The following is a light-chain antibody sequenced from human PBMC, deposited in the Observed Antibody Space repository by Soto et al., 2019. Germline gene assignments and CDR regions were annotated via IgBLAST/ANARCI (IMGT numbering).Light chain of an antibody. CDR1: TGAVTSGNY. V-gene: IGLV7-43*01. CDR3: LLYYGGAQLV. CDR2: TTN. J-gene: IGLJ3*02. Sequence: QAVVTQEPSLTVSPGGTVTLTCASSTGAVTSGNYPSWFQQKPGQTPRTLIYTTNSRHSWTPARFSGSLLGGKAALTLSAVQPEDEADYYCLLYYGGAQLVFGGGTK.